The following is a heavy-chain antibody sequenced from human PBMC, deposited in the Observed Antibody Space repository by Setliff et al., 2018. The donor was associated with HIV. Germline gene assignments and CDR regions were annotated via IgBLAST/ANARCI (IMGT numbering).Heavy chain of an antibody. J-gene: IGHJ4*02. V-gene: IGHV4-39*01. D-gene: IGHD3-22*01. Sequence: PSETLSLTCSVSGDSISSSSYYWGWIRQPPGKGLEWIGSIYCSGSTYYNPSLNSRVTVSVDASKNQFSLKLSSVTAADTAVYYCASLPPLYDSSGYYFDYWGQGTLVTVSS. CDR1: GDSISSSSYY. CDR2: IYCSGST. CDR3: ASLPPLYDSSGYYFDY.